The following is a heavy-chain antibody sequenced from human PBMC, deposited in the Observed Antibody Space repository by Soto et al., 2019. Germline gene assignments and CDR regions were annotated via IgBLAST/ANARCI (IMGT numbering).Heavy chain of an antibody. CDR2: IYYSGST. CDR1: GGSISSSSYY. Sequence: PSETLSLTCTVSGGSISSSSYYWGWIRQPPGKGLEWIGSIYYSGSTYYNPSLKSRVTISVDTSKNQFSLKLSSVTAADTAVYYCARILGDAVLEWLLDYWGQGTLVTVSS. D-gene: IGHD3-3*01. CDR3: ARILGDAVLEWLLDY. J-gene: IGHJ4*02. V-gene: IGHV4-39*01.